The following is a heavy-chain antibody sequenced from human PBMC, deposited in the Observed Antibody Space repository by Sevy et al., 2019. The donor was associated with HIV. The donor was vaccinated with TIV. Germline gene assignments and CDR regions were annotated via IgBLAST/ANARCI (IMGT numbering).Heavy chain of an antibody. Sequence: GGSLRLSCAASGFTFDDYAMHWVRQAPGKGLEWVSSISWSSANIGYADSVKGRFPISRDNAKNSLYLQMNSLGTEDTAFYYCVKAPYSTSSPGWFDPWGQGTLVTVSS. V-gene: IGHV3-9*01. J-gene: IGHJ5*02. CDR1: GFTFDDYA. D-gene: IGHD6-13*01. CDR3: VKAPYSTSSPGWFDP. CDR2: ISWSSANI.